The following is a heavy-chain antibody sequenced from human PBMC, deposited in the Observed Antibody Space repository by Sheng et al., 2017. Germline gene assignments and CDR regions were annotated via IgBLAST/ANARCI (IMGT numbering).Heavy chain of an antibody. CDR3: AREREDGYHSAFEI. Sequence: QVHLVQSGAEVKKPATSMTVSCKSFGGNFINSAFNWVRQAPGQGLEWMGGIIPVLCLVDYGEKFQDRITIAADTSTNTVYLELSSLTSDDTAVYYCAREREDGYHSAFEIWGQGTLVTVSS. J-gene: IGHJ3*02. CDR2: IIPVLCLV. V-gene: IGHV1-69*10. D-gene: IGHD5-12*01. CDR1: GGNFINSA.